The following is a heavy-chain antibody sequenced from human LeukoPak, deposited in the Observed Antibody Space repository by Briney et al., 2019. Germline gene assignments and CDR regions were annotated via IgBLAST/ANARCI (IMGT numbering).Heavy chain of an antibody. Sequence: GASVKVSCKASGYTFTNYGISWVRQAPGKGLEWMGWISAYNGNTNSAQKLQGRVTMTTDTSTSTAYMELGSLTSDDTAVYYCARDATRSGQWELLGYWGQGTLVTVSS. V-gene: IGHV1-18*01. J-gene: IGHJ4*02. CDR3: ARDATRSGQWELLGY. D-gene: IGHD1-26*01. CDR1: GYTFTNYG. CDR2: ISAYNGNT.